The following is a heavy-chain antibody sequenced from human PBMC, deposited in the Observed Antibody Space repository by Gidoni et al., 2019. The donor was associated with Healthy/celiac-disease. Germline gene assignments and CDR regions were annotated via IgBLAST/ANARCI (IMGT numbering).Heavy chain of an antibody. CDR3: ARGAALVAFDI. CDR1: GFTVSRNY. Sequence: EVQLVESGGGLIQPGGSLRLYSGASGFTVSRNYMSWVRQAPGKGLEWVSVIFSGGSTYYADSVKGRFTISRDNSKNTLYLQMNSLRAEDTAVYYCARGAALVAFDIWGQGTMVTVSS. D-gene: IGHD6-25*01. CDR2: IFSGGST. V-gene: IGHV3-53*01. J-gene: IGHJ3*02.